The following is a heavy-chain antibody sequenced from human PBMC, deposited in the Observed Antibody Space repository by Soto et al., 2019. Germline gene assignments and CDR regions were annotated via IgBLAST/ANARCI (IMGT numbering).Heavy chain of an antibody. CDR1: GFTFDDYA. J-gene: IGHJ4*02. CDR3: TRDLFTAAATTR. CDR2: ISWNSGVI. D-gene: IGHD6-13*01. Sequence: EVQLVESGGGLVQPGRSLRLSCAASGFTFDDYAMHWVRQAPGKGLEWVSGISWNSGVINYADSVKGRFTISRDNAKNALYLQMNSLSADDTALYYCTRDLFTAAATTRWGQGTLVTVSS. V-gene: IGHV3-9*01.